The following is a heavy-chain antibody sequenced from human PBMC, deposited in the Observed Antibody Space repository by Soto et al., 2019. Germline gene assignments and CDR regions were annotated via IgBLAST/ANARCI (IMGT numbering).Heavy chain of an antibody. CDR1: GFTFSTSA. CDR2: ISYDGSNK. Sequence: GGSLRLSCAASGFTFSTSAMHWVRQAPGKGLEWVAVISYDGSNKYYADSVKGRFTISRDNSKNTLYLQMNSLRAEDTAVYYCGTGPGKCSNPYYLADWGQGTQVTVSS. V-gene: IGHV3-30*04. D-gene: IGHD2-8*01. J-gene: IGHJ1*01. CDR3: GTGPGKCSNPYYLAD.